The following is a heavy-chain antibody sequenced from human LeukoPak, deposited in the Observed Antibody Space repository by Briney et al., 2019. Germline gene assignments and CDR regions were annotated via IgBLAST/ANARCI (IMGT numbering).Heavy chain of an antibody. Sequence: KSSETLSLTCVVYGGSFSGYFWNWIRQPPGKGLEWIGEITPSGSTNYSPSLKSRVSISIDTSKKKLSLRLTSVTAADSAVYYCASSFYYDSRDYWGQGTLVTVSS. J-gene: IGHJ4*02. CDR1: GGSFSGYF. D-gene: IGHD3-22*01. V-gene: IGHV4-34*01. CDR2: ITPSGST. CDR3: ASSFYYDSRDY.